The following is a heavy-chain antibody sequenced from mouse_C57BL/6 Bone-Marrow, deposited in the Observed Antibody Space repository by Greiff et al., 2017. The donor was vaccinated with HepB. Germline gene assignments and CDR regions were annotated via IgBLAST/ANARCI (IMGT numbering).Heavy chain of an antibody. CDR1: GYTFTSYG. Sequence: VQRVESGAELARPGASVKLSCKASGYTFTSYGISWVKQRTGQGLEWIGEIYPRSGNTYYNEKFKGKATLTADKSSSTAYMELRSLTSEDSAVYFCARDRDWGYYFDYGGQGTTLTVSS. J-gene: IGHJ2*01. CDR3: ARDRDWGYYFDY. CDR2: IYPRSGNT. D-gene: IGHD4-1*01. V-gene: IGHV1-81*01.